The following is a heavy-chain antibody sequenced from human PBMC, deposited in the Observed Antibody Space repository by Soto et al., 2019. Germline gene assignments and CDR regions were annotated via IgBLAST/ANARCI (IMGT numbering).Heavy chain of an antibody. Sequence: SVKVSCKASGGTFSSYAISWVRQAPGQGLEWMGGIIPIFGTANYAQKFQGRVTITADESTSTAYMGLSSLRSEDTAVYYCARVRGNYGYYYYYGMDVWGQGTTVTVSS. CDR3: ARVRGNYGYYYYYGMDV. D-gene: IGHD4-4*01. V-gene: IGHV1-69*13. J-gene: IGHJ6*02. CDR2: IIPIFGTA. CDR1: GGTFSSYA.